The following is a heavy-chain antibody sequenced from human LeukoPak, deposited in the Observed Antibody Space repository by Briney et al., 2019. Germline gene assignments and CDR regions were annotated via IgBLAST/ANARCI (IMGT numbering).Heavy chain of an antibody. Sequence: SETLSLTCTVSGGSISSYYWSWIRQPPGKGLEWIGYIYYSGSTDYNPSLKSRVTISVDTSKNQFSLKLSSVTAADTAVYYCARDQNVGYCSGGSCDYYYYGMDVWGQGTTVTVSS. V-gene: IGHV4-59*01. CDR1: GGSISSYY. CDR2: IYYSGST. CDR3: ARDQNVGYCSGGSCDYYYYGMDV. D-gene: IGHD2-15*01. J-gene: IGHJ6*02.